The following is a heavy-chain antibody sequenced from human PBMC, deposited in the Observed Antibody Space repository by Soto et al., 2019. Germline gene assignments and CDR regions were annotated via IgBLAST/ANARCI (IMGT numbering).Heavy chain of an antibody. CDR3: ARAWTATAGWANWFDR. CDR2: IHYSGGT. V-gene: IGHV4-31*03. D-gene: IGHD6-13*01. J-gene: IGHJ5*02. CDR1: GGSISGEGYY. Sequence: QVQLQESGPGLVEPSQTLSLTCTVSGGSISGEGYYWSWIRQYSGRGLEWIGYIHYSGGTYSNPCLKSRVTISVDTSKTQFFLKLTSVTAADTAVYYCARAWTATAGWANWFDRWGQGTLVTVSS.